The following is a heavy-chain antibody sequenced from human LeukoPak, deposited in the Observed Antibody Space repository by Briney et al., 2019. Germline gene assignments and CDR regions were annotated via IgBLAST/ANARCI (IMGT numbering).Heavy chain of an antibody. D-gene: IGHD5-18*01. CDR1: GFTFSSYW. Sequence: PGGSLRLSCAASGFTFSSYWMHWVRQAPGKGLVWVSRINSDGSSTSYADSVKGQFTISRDNAKNSLYLQMNSLRAEDTAVYYCARDRRYSYGAHFDYWGQGTLVTVSS. J-gene: IGHJ4*02. CDR2: INSDGSST. V-gene: IGHV3-74*01. CDR3: ARDRRYSYGAHFDY.